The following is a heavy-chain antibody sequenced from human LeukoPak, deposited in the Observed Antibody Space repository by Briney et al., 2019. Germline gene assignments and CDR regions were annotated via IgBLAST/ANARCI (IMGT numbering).Heavy chain of an antibody. CDR2: IYYSGST. Sequence: PSETLSLTCTVSGGSISSGDYYWSWIRQPPGKGLEWIGYIYYSGSTYYNPSLKSRVTISVDTSKNQFSLKLSSVTAADTAVYYCARGKGSIDYGDPGAFDIWGQGTMVTVSS. CDR1: GGSISSGDYY. J-gene: IGHJ3*02. CDR3: ARGKGSIDYGDPGAFDI. D-gene: IGHD4-17*01. V-gene: IGHV4-30-4*01.